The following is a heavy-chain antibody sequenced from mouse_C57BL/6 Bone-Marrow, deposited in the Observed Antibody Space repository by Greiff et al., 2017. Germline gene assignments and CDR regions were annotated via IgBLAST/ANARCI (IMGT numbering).Heavy chain of an antibody. CDR3: ARGSTTPEDY. CDR2: ISDGGSYT. CDR1: GFTFSSYA. Sequence: EVKVEESGGGLVKPGGSLKLSCAASGFTFSSYAMSWVRQTPEKRLEWVATISDGGSYTYYPDNVKGRFTISRDNAKNNLYLQMSHLQSEDTAMYYCARGSTTPEDYWGQGTSVTVSS. V-gene: IGHV5-4*03. D-gene: IGHD1-1*01. J-gene: IGHJ4*01.